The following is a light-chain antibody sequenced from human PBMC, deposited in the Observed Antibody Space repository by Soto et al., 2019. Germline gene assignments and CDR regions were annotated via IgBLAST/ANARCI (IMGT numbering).Light chain of an antibody. J-gene: IGLJ1*01. CDR3: ETWDIRLSPYL. CDR1: SSNIGNNY. Sequence: QSVLTQPPSVSAAPGQKVTISCSGSSSNIGNNYVSWYQQLPGTAPKLLIYDNNKRPSGIPDRFSGSKSGTSATLGITGLQTGDEVDYYCETWDIRLSPYLCATGTKVT. CDR2: DNN. V-gene: IGLV1-51*01.